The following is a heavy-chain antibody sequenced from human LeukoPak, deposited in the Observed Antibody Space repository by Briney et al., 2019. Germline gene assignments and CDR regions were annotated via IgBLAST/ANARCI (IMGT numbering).Heavy chain of an antibody. D-gene: IGHD4-17*01. Sequence: ASVKVSCKASGYTFTSYDINWVRQATGQGLGWMGWMNPNSGNTGYAQKFQGRVTMTRNTSISTAYMELSSLRSEDTAVYYCARARYGDYRFDYWGQGTLVTVSS. CDR3: ARARYGDYRFDY. V-gene: IGHV1-8*01. CDR1: GYTFTSYD. J-gene: IGHJ4*02. CDR2: MNPNSGNT.